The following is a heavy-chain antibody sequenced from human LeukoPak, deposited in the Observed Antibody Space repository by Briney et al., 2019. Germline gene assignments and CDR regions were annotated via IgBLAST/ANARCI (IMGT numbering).Heavy chain of an antibody. CDR3: ARDLRGIAAHDAFDI. CDR2: INPNSGGT. D-gene: IGHD6-13*01. Sequence: ASVKVSCKASGYTFTAYYMHWVRQAPGQGLEWMGRINPNSGGTNYAQKFQDRVTMTRDTSISTGYMELSRLRSDDTAVYYCARDLRGIAAHDAFDIWGQGTMVAVSS. V-gene: IGHV1-2*06. J-gene: IGHJ3*02. CDR1: GYTFTAYY.